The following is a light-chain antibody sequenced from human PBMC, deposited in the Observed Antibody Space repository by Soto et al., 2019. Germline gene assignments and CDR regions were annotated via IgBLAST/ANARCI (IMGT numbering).Light chain of an antibody. J-gene: IGKJ1*01. CDR2: GAY. CDR1: QSVSSN. V-gene: IGKV3-15*01. CDR3: QQYNNWPRT. Sequence: EIVMTQSPAILSVSPGERATLSCRASQSVSSNLAWYQQQPGQAPRLLIYGAYTRATGIPARFSGSGSGTELTLTISSLQSEDFAVYYCQQYNNWPRTFGQGTTVEIK.